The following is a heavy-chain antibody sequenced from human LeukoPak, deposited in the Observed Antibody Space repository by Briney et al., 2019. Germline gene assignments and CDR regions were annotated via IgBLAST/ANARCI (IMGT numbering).Heavy chain of an antibody. CDR1: CGSISSSSYY. Sequence: SETLSLTCTVSCGSISSSSYYWGWIRQPPGKGLEWIGSIYYSGSTYYNPSLKSRVTISVDTSKNQFSLKLSSVTAEDTAVYYCAGGLRFLEGPYYYMDVWGKGTTVTVSS. J-gene: IGHJ6*03. CDR2: IYYSGST. D-gene: IGHD3-3*01. V-gene: IGHV4-39*01. CDR3: AGGLRFLEGPYYYMDV.